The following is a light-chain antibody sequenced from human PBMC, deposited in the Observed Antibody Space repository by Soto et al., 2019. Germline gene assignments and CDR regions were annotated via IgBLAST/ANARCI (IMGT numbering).Light chain of an antibody. CDR3: QQSYGTPFT. CDR2: AAS. Sequence: DIQMTQSPSSLSASVGDRVTITCRASQSISSYLNWYQQKPGKDPNLLIYAASSLQSGVPSRFSGSGSGTDFTLTISSLQPEDFATYYCQQSYGTPFTFGPGTRVEI. CDR1: QSISSY. J-gene: IGKJ3*01. V-gene: IGKV1-39*01.